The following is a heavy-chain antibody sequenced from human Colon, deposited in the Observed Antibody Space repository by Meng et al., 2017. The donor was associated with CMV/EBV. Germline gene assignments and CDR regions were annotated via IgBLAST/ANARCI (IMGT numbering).Heavy chain of an antibody. CDR1: GVSVDSRDSY. V-gene: IGHV4-61*08. D-gene: IGHD3-16*01. J-gene: IGHJ4*02. CDR2: IAYSGST. CDR3: AWGPNMFYFDS. Sequence: GSLRLTCTGSGVSVDSRDSYWTWIRRPPGKEMEWMGYIAYSGSTNYNPSLKSRVTMSLDTSKTQFSLRLNSVTAADTAVYYCAWGPNMFYFDSWAQGTLVTVSS.